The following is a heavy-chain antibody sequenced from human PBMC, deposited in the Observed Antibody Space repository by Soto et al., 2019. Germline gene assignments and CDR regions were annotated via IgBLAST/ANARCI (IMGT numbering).Heavy chain of an antibody. D-gene: IGHD5-18*01. V-gene: IGHV2-5*01. CDR1: GFSLSTSAVG. J-gene: IGHJ4*02. Sequence: SGPTLVNPTQTLTLTRTFSGFSLSTSAVGVGWIRQPPGKALEWLALIYWNDDKRYSPSLKSRLTITKDTSKNQVVLTLTNMDPVDTATYYCAHRLGYSYGRYFDFWGQGSLVTVSS. CDR2: IYWNDDK. CDR3: AHRLGYSYGRYFDF.